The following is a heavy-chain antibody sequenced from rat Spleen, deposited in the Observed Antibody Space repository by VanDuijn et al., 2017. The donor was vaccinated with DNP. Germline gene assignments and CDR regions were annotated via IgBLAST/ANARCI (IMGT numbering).Heavy chain of an antibody. Sequence: EVQLVESGGGLVQPGRSLKVSCEASGFIFSDYYMAWVRQAPTKGLEWVAYIRYDGGSTYYEDSVKGRFTISRDNAKSTLYLQMNSLRSEDMATYYCARHVLPLRVWDYWGQGVMVTVSS. D-gene: IGHD1-4*01. CDR3: ARHVLPLRVWDY. J-gene: IGHJ2*01. CDR1: GFIFSDYY. V-gene: IGHV5-22*01. CDR2: IRYDGGST.